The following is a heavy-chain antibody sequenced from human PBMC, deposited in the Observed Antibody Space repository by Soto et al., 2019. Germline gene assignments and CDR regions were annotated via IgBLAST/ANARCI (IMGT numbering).Heavy chain of an antibody. D-gene: IGHD2-2*01. Sequence: SVKGSCKTSGGTYSRYAVSWVRQAPGQGLEWMGGIIPIFGTANYAQKSQGRVTITADESTSTAYMELSSLRSDDTAVYYCARDNGLVVVPAASMDVWGQGTTVTVSS. CDR2: IIPIFGTA. CDR3: ARDNGLVVVPAASMDV. J-gene: IGHJ6*02. V-gene: IGHV1-69*13. CDR1: GGTYSRYA.